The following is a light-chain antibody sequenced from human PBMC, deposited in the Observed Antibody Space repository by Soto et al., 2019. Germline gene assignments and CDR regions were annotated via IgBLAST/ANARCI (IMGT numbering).Light chain of an antibody. V-gene: IGKV1-5*01. CDR1: QSVRSW. CDR2: DDS. Sequence: DIQMTESPATLSASVGDTVTITCRASQSVRSWLAWYQQKTGTAPKLLIFDDSRLESGVPSRLSGSGSGTEFTLTISRLQPDDFATYYCQKYNSYSWTCGQGTKVDIK. J-gene: IGKJ1*01. CDR3: QKYNSYSWT.